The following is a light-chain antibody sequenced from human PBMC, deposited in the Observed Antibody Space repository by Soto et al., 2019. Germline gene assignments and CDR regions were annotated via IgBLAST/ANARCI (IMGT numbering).Light chain of an antibody. J-gene: IGKJ1*01. CDR2: DAS. CDR1: QSISTW. V-gene: IGKV1-5*01. Sequence: EIQMTQSPSTLSAAVGDRVTITCRASQSISTWLAWYQQRPGKAPNLLIYDASTVESGVPSRFSGSGSGTEFTLTINNLQPDDYAIYYCQQYNSYSEAFGQGNKGDIK. CDR3: QQYNSYSEA.